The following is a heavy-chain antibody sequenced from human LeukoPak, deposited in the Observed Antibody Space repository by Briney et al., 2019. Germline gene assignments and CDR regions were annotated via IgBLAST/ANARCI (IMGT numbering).Heavy chain of an antibody. CDR1: GYTFTGYY. V-gene: IGHV1-2*06. D-gene: IGHD2-2*01. CDR3: ATDVVVPAALDY. CDR2: INPNSGGT. Sequence: GASATVSCTASGYTFTGYYMHWVRQAPGQGLEWMGRINPNSGGTNYAQKFQGRVTMTRDTSISTAYMELSRLRSDDTAVYYCATDVVVPAALDYWGQGTLVTVSS. J-gene: IGHJ4*02.